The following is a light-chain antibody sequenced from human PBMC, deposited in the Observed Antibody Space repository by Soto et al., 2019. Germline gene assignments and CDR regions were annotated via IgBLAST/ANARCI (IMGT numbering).Light chain of an antibody. Sequence: QSALTQPRSVSGSPGQSVTISCTGTSSDVGGYTYVSWYQQHPGKAPKLMIYDVSKRPSGVPDRFSGSKSGNTASLTISGLQAEDEADYYCATWDDSLSGPVFGGGTKLTVL. J-gene: IGLJ2*01. CDR2: DVS. CDR3: ATWDDSLSGPV. CDR1: SSDVGGYTY. V-gene: IGLV2-11*01.